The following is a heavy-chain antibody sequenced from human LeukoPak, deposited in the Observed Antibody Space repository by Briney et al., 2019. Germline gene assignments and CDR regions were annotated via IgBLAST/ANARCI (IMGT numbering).Heavy chain of an antibody. CDR3: ARGRDYYDSSGYYYVFDY. CDR1: GFTFSSYW. CDR2: ISSSSSYI. V-gene: IGHV3-21*01. D-gene: IGHD3-22*01. Sequence: GGSLRLSCAASGFTFSSYWMHWVRQAPGKGLVWVSSISSSSSYIYYADSVKGRFTISRDNAKNSLYLQMNSLRAEDTAVYYCARGRDYYDSSGYYYVFDYWGQGTLVTVSS. J-gene: IGHJ4*02.